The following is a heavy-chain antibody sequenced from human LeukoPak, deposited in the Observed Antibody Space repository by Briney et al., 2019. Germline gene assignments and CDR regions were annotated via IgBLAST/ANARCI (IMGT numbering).Heavy chain of an antibody. V-gene: IGHV3-9*01. CDR1: GFTFDDYA. Sequence: PGRSLRLSCAASGFTFDDYAMHWVRHAPGKGLEWVSGISWNSGSIGYADSVKGRFTISRDNAKNSLYLQMNSLRAEDTALYYCAKYKTAAGRYFDYWGQGTLVTVSS. J-gene: IGHJ4*02. CDR3: AKYKTAAGRYFDY. CDR2: ISWNSGSI. D-gene: IGHD6-13*01.